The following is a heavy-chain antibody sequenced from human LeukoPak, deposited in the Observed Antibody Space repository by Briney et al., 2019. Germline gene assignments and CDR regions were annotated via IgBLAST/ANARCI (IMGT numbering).Heavy chain of an antibody. D-gene: IGHD3-3*01. J-gene: IGHJ4*02. Sequence: TGGSLRLSCAASGFTFSSYAMHWVRQAPGKGLEWVAVISYDGSNKYYADSVKGRFTISRDYSKNTLYLQMNSLRAEDTAVYYCARDGRDDFWSGYPIYSFDYWGQGTLVTVSS. CDR3: ARDGRDDFWSGYPIYSFDY. V-gene: IGHV3-30-3*01. CDR2: ISYDGSNK. CDR1: GFTFSSYA.